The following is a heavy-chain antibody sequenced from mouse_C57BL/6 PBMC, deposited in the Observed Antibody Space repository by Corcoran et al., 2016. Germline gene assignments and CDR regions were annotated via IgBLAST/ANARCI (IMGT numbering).Heavy chain of an antibody. J-gene: IGHJ2*01. V-gene: IGHV3-6*01. CDR1: GYSITSGYY. CDR3: AREETYYGSSFFDY. Sequence: DVQLQESGPGLVKPSQSLSLTCSVTGYSITSGYYWNWIRQFPGNKLEWMGYISYDGSNNYNPSLKNRISITRDTSKNQFFLKLNSVTTEDTATYYCAREETYYGSSFFDYWGQGTTLTVSS. D-gene: IGHD1-1*01. CDR2: ISYDGSN.